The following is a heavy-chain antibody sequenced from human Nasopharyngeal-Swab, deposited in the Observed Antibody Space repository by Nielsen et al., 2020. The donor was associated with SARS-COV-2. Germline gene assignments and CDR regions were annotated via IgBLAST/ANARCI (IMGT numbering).Heavy chain of an antibody. D-gene: IGHD3-22*01. V-gene: IGHV1-24*01. J-gene: IGHJ4*02. CDR3: ATTQYYYDSSGYYSFDY. CDR2: FDPEDGET. Sequence: WVRQAPGQGLEWMGGFDPEDGETIYAQKFQGRVTMTEDTSTDTACMELSSLRSEDTAVYYCATTQYYYDSSGYYSFDYWGQGTLVTVSS.